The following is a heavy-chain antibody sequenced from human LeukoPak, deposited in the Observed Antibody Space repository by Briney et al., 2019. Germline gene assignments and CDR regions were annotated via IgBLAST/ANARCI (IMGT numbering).Heavy chain of an antibody. J-gene: IGHJ4*02. V-gene: IGHV4-31*03. CDR1: GGSISSGGYC. Sequence: PSQTLSLTCTVSGGSISSGGYCWSWIRQHPGKGLEWIGYIYYSGSTYYNPSLKSRVTISVDTSKNQFSLKLSSVTAADTAVYYCARGAPAASLTFDYWGQGTLVTVSS. CDR3: ARGAPAASLTFDY. D-gene: IGHD2-2*01. CDR2: IYYSGST.